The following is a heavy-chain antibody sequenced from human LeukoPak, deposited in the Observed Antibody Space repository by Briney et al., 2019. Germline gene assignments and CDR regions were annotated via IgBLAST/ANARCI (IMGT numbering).Heavy chain of an antibody. V-gene: IGHV4-39*01. J-gene: IGHJ4*01. CDR2: IFYGGST. CDR3: ARQLPTAAADTRGYFDY. CDR1: GGSISSSSQY. Sequence: PSETLSLTCTVSGGSISSSSQYWGWIRQAPGKGLEWIGSIFYGGSTHYNPSLKSRATISVDTSKNQFSLKLTSVTAADAAMYYCARQLPTAAADTRGYFDYWGQGTVVTVSS. D-gene: IGHD6-25*01.